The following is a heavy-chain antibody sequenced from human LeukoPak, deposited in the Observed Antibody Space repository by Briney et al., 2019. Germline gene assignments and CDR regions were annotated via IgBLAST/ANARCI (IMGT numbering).Heavy chain of an antibody. J-gene: IGHJ5*02. CDR3: ARVVTAAGNWFDP. Sequence: GASVQVSCKASGYTFTGYYMHWVRQAPGQGLEWMGWINPNSGGTNYAQKFQGWVTMTRDTSISTAYMELSRLRSDDTAVYYCARVVTAAGNWFDPWGQGTLVTVSS. CDR2: INPNSGGT. V-gene: IGHV1-2*04. CDR1: GYTFTGYY. D-gene: IGHD2-21*02.